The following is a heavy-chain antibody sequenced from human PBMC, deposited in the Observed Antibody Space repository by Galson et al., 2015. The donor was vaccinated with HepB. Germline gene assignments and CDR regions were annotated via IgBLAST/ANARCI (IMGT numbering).Heavy chain of an antibody. CDR3: ARDPNSIFRYYYDSSGYDY. D-gene: IGHD3-22*01. V-gene: IGHV1-46*01. Sequence: SVKVSCKASGYTFTSYYMHWVRQAPGQGPEWMGIINPSGGSTSYAQKFQGRVTMTRDTSTSTVYMELSSLRSEDTAVYYCARDPNSIFRYYYDSSGYDYWGQGTLVTVSS. J-gene: IGHJ4*02. CDR2: INPSGGST. CDR1: GYTFTSYY.